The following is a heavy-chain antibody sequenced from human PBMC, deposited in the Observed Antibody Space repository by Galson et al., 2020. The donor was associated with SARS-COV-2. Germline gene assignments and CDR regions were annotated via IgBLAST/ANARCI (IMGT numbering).Heavy chain of an antibody. J-gene: IGHJ6*02. CDR3: ASDSSGWYV. D-gene: IGHD6-19*01. CDR2: IHPNSGGT. CDR1: GYTFIAYY. V-gene: IGHV1-2*02. Sequence: ASVTVSCRTSGYTFIAYYIHWLRQAPGQGLAWMGWIHPNSGGTNYAQKFQGRVTMTRDTSISTASMELSRLRSDDTAVYYCASDSSGWYVWGQGTTVTVSS.